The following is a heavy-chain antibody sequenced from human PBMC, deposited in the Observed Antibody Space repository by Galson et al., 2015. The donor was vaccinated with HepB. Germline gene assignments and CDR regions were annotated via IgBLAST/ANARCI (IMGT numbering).Heavy chain of an antibody. CDR3: AKSRSQDFIYHGMDV. V-gene: IGHV3-23*01. CDR1: GFTFNSYA. Sequence: SLRLSCAASGFTFNSYAMSWVRQAPGKGLEWVSGISGSGGSTYYADSVKGRFTISRDNSKNTLYLQMSSLRAEDTAVYYCAKSRSQDFIYHGMDVWGQGTTVTASS. CDR2: ISGSGGST. D-gene: IGHD1-26*01. J-gene: IGHJ6*02.